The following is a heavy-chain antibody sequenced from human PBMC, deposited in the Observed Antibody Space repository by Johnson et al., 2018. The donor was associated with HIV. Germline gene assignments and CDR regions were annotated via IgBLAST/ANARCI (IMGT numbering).Heavy chain of an antibody. CDR2: ISYDGSNK. CDR3: AKDRSSSWYDGAFDI. J-gene: IGHJ3*02. D-gene: IGHD6-13*01. Sequence: QVQLVESGGGVVQPGRSLRLSCAASGFTFSSYAMHWVRQAPGKGLEWVAVISYDGSNKYYADSVKGRFTISRDNSKNTLYLQMNSLRAEDTALYYCAKDRSSSWYDGAFDIWGQGTMVTVSS. CDR1: GFTFSSYA. V-gene: IGHV3-30*04.